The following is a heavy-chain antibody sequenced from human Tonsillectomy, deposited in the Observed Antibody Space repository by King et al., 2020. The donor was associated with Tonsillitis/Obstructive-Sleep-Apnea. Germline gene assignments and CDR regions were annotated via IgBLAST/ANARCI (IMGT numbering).Heavy chain of an antibody. CDR3: ARGIRGDNDAFDI. V-gene: IGHV4-59*01. J-gene: IGHJ3*02. CDR1: GGSISSYY. D-gene: IGHD3-10*01. Sequence: VQLQESGPGLVKPSETLSLTCTVSGGSISSYYWSWIRQPPGKGLEWIGYIYYSGSTNYNPSLKSRVTISVDTSKNQFSLKLSSVTAADTAVYYFARGIRGDNDAFDIWGQGTMVTVSS. CDR2: IYYSGST.